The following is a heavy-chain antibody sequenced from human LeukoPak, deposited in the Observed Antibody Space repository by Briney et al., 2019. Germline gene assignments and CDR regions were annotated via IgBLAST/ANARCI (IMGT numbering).Heavy chain of an antibody. CDR3: ARVRRYCSGGSCYSNYYYYYMDV. CDR2: IHHSVST. Sequence: SETLSLTCAVDSGSFSGYYWSWIRQPPGKGLEWIGEIHHSVSTNYNPSLKSRVTISVDTSKNQFSLKLSSVTAADTAVYYCARVRRYCSGGSCYSNYYYYYMDVWGKGTTVTVSS. D-gene: IGHD2-15*01. V-gene: IGHV4-34*01. J-gene: IGHJ6*03. CDR1: SGSFSGYY.